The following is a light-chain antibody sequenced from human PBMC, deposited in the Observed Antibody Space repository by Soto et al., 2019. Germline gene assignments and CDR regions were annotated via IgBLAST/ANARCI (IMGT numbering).Light chain of an antibody. J-gene: IGLJ2*01. CDR1: SDINVGPYR. CDR2: YKSDSDK. Sequence: QSVLTQPSSLSASPGASASLTCTLRSDINVGPYRIYWYQQKPGSRPQHLLTYKSDSDKQQGSGVPSRFSGSKDASANAAILLISGLQSEDEADYYCMIWHSTAVVFGGGTKL. CDR3: MIWHSTAVV. V-gene: IGLV5-45*03.